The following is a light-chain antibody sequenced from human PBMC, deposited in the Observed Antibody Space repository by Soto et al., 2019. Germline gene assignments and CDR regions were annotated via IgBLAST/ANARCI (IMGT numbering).Light chain of an antibody. Sequence: IVMTQSPATLSVSPGQRATLSRRASQSVSTNLAWYQQKPGQAPRLLIHGASTRATGIPARFSGSGSGTEFTLTISGLQSDDFAVYYCQQYSNWPPWTFGQGTRVDFK. CDR1: QSVSTN. V-gene: IGKV3D-15*01. J-gene: IGKJ1*01. CDR3: QQYSNWPPWT. CDR2: GAS.